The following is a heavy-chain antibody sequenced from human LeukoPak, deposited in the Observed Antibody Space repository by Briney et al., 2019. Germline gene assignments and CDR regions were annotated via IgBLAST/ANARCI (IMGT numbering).Heavy chain of an antibody. V-gene: IGHV5-51*01. J-gene: IGHJ4*02. CDR3: ARHTTVGGSLRFDY. CDR2: ICPGDSDT. CDR1: GYGFSSYW. D-gene: IGHD4-23*01. Sequence: GESLMISCKGSGYGFSSYWIGWVRQMPGEGLEYMWIICPGDSDTRYRQPFQGKVTIYTAKYITTVYLQWRSLRASDTAMYYCARHTTVGGSLRFDYWGQGTLVSVSS.